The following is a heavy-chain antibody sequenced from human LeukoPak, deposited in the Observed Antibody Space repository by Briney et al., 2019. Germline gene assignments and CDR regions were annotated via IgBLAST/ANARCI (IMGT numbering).Heavy chain of an antibody. CDR1: GFTFTSYG. CDR2: IWSDATTR. D-gene: IGHD5-12*01. J-gene: IGHJ4*02. V-gene: IGHV3-33*01. CDR3: ARDGFAWMALDS. Sequence: PGRSLRLSCAASGFTFTSYGMHWVRQAPGKGLEWVALIWSDATTRYYGDSVKGRFTISRDNSKNTLYLQMNSLRAEDAAVYYCARDGFAWMALDSWGQGTVVTVSS.